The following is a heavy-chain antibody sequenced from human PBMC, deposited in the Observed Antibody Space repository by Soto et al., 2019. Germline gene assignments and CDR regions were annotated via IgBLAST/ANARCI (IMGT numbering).Heavy chain of an antibody. CDR3: ARNFGGSYYVFDS. Sequence: SVKVSCKASGGTFSSYTISWVRQAPGQGLEWMGGIIPIFGTANYAQKFQGRVTITADESTSTAYMELSSLRSEDTAVYYCARNFGGSYYVFDSWGQGTLVTVSS. J-gene: IGHJ4*02. CDR1: GGTFSSYT. V-gene: IGHV1-69*13. CDR2: IIPIFGTA. D-gene: IGHD1-26*01.